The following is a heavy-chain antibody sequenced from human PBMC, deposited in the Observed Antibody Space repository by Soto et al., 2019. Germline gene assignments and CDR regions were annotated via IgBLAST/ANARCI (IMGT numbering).Heavy chain of an antibody. CDR1: GFTFSSYA. Sequence: EVQLLESGGDLVQPGGSLRLSCATSGFTFSSYAMSWVRQAPGKGLEWVSTITASGATTYYADSVRGRFTISRDTSKNTLILQMSGLRADDTAIYYCATGRKAGNWDSTYGEYWGHGTLVTVSS. D-gene: IGHD1-7*01. V-gene: IGHV3-23*01. CDR3: ATGRKAGNWDSTYGEY. J-gene: IGHJ4*01. CDR2: ITASGATT.